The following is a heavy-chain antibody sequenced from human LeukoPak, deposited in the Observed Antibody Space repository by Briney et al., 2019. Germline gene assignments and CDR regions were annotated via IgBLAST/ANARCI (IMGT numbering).Heavy chain of an antibody. Sequence: GGSLRLSCAASGFTFSSYSMNWVRQAPGKGPEWVSSISSSSSYIYYADSVKGRFTISRDNAKNSLYLQMNSLRAEDTAVYYCARDQKFQALDYWGQGTLVTVSS. V-gene: IGHV3-21*01. CDR2: ISSSSSYI. CDR1: GFTFSSYS. CDR3: ARDQKFQALDY. J-gene: IGHJ4*02.